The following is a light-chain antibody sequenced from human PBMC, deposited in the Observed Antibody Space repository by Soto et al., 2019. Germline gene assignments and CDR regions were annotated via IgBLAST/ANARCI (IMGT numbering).Light chain of an antibody. CDR1: QSVSSSY. J-gene: IGKJ1*01. CDR2: DAS. Sequence: EIVLTQSPGTLSLSPGERATLSCRASQSVSSSYLAWYQQKPGQAPRLLIYDASNRATGIPARFSGSGSGTDFTLTISSLEPEDFAVYYCQHVLGTFGQGTKVDIK. V-gene: IGKV3-20*01. CDR3: QHVLGT.